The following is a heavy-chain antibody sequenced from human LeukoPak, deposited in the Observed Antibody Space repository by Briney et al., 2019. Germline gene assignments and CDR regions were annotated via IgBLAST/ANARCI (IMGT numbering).Heavy chain of an antibody. CDR3: ARGIAAAAYDAFDI. V-gene: IGHV3-64*01. CDR2: ISSNGGST. J-gene: IGHJ3*02. D-gene: IGHD6-13*01. CDR1: GFTVSSYA. Sequence: PGGSLRLSCAASGFTVSSYAMHWVRQAPGKGLEYVSAISSNGGSTYYANSVKGRFTISRDNSKNTLYLQMGSLRAEDMAVYYCARGIAAAAYDAFDIWGQGTMVTVSS.